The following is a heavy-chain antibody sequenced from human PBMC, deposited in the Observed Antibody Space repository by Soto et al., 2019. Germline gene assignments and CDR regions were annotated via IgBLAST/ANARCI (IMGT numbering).Heavy chain of an antibody. J-gene: IGHJ4*02. CDR3: ARGGSVLLWFGELVTSEHNQLDD. V-gene: IGHV3-74*01. CDR1: GFTFSSYW. Sequence: GGSLRLSCAASGFTFSSYWMHWVRQAPGKGLVWVSRINSDGSSTSYADSVKGRFTISRDNAKNTLYLQMNSLRAEDTAVYYCARGGSVLLWFGELVTSEHNQLDDWGQGTLVTVSS. CDR2: INSDGSST. D-gene: IGHD3-10*01.